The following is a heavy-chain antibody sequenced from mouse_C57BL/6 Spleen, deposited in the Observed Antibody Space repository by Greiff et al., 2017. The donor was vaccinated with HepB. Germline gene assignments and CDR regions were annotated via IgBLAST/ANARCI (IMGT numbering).Heavy chain of an antibody. J-gene: IGHJ3*01. V-gene: IGHV5-6*01. Sequence: EVQGVESGGDLVKPGGSLKLSCAASGFTFSSYGMSWVRQTPDKRLEWVATISSGGSYTYYPDSVKGRFTISRDNAKNTLYLQMSSLKSEDTAMYYCARQGVYDYDEKAWFAYWGQGTLVTVSA. CDR2: ISSGGSYT. D-gene: IGHD2-4*01. CDR1: GFTFSSYG. CDR3: ARQGVYDYDEKAWFAY.